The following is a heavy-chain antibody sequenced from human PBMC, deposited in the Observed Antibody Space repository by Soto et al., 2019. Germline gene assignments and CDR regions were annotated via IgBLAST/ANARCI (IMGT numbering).Heavy chain of an antibody. CDR3: ARGGGRFDY. CDR1: GGSITIYY. CDR2: ISYSGST. D-gene: IGHD2-15*01. V-gene: IGHV4-59*01. Sequence: SDTLSLTCTVSGGSITIYYWSWIRQAPGKGLEWIGYISYSGSTNYNPSLQGRVTISVDTSKNQFSLKLSSVTAADTALYYCARGGGRFDYWGQGTLVTVSS. J-gene: IGHJ4*02.